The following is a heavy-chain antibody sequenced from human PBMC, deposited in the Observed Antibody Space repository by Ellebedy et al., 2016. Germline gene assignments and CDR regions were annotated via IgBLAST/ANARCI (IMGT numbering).Heavy chain of an antibody. V-gene: IGHV3-21*01. J-gene: IGHJ6*02. CDR2: INDRGSHI. CDR3: ARGASYYDFWSGYSPIYYYYYGMDV. D-gene: IGHD3-3*01. Sequence: GESLKISCAASGFTVSSFAMNWVRQAPGKGLEWVSSINDRGSHIYYADSVRGRFTISRDNAKNTLYLQMNSLRAEDTAVYYCARGASYYDFWSGYSPIYYYYYGMDVWGQGTTVTVSS. CDR1: GFTVSSFA.